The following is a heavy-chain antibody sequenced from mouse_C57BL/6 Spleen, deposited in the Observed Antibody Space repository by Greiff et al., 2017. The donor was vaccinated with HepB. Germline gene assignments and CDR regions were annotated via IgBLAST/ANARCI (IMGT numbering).Heavy chain of an antibody. D-gene: IGHD1-1*01. J-gene: IGHJ1*03. CDR3: ARHKMYYYGSSYRYFDV. CDR2: ISSGGSYT. CDR1: GFTFSSYG. Sequence: EVQGVESGGDLVKPGGSLKLSCAASGFTFSSYGMSWVRQTPDKRLEWVATISSGGSYTYYPDSVKGRFTISRDNAKNTLYLQMSSLKSEDTAMYYCARHKMYYYGSSYRYFDVWGTGTTVTVSS. V-gene: IGHV5-6*01.